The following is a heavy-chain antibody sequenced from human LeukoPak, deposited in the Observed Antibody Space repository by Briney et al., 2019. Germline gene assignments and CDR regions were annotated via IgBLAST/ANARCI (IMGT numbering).Heavy chain of an antibody. Sequence: ASVKVSCKASGYTFTSYGISWVRQAPGQRLEWMGGISAYNGNTNYAQKLQGRVTMTPDTFTSTAYMELSSLRSDDMAVYYCARELGSSWFGSAEYFQHWGQGTLVTVSS. V-gene: IGHV1-18*03. J-gene: IGHJ1*01. CDR3: ARELGSSWFGSAEYFQH. CDR2: ISAYNGNT. CDR1: GYTFTSYG. D-gene: IGHD6-13*01.